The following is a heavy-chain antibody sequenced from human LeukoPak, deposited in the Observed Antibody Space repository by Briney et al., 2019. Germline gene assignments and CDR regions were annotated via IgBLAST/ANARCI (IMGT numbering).Heavy chain of an antibody. Sequence: SETLSLTCTVSGDSISSNSYYWSWIRQPPGKGLEWIGEINHSGSTNYNPSLKSRVTISVDTSKNQFSLKLSSVTAADTAVYYCARGRGALVIVVVISWSWLDVWGKGTTVTVSS. CDR2: INHSGST. J-gene: IGHJ6*04. D-gene: IGHD3-22*01. CDR3: ARGRGALVIVVVISWSWLDV. V-gene: IGHV4-39*07. CDR1: GDSISSNSYY.